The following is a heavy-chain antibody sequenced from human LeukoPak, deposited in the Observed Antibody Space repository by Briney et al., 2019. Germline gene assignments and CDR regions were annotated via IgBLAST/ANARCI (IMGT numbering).Heavy chain of an antibody. CDR1: GFTFSSYA. Sequence: PGGSLRLSCAASGFTFSSYAMSWVRQAPGKGLEWASAISGSGGSTYYADSVKGRFTISRDNSKNTLYLQMNSLGAEDTAVYYCARDVNYYGSGTHDYWGQGTLVTVSS. CDR3: ARDVNYYGSGTHDY. J-gene: IGHJ4*02. D-gene: IGHD3-10*01. V-gene: IGHV3-23*01. CDR2: ISGSGGST.